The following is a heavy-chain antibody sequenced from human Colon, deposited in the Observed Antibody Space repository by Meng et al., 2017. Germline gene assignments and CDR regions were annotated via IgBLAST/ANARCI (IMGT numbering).Heavy chain of an antibody. J-gene: IGHJ5*01. V-gene: IGHV4-31*03. CDR2: IDHSGTT. D-gene: IGHD2-15*01. CDR3: ARVVSLVVKGNWFDS. Sequence: QAQWLGSGPGLGKPSQTLSFTCTVSGDSITSGGYYWSWIRQHPGKGLKWIGYIDHSGTTYANPSLKTRLTMSVDTSKNQFSLKLTSVTAADTAVYYCARVVSLVVKGNWFDSWGQGTLVTVSS. CDR1: GDSITSGGYY.